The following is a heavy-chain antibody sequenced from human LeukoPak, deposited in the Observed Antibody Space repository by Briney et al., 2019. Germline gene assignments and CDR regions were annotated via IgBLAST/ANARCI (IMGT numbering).Heavy chain of an antibody. CDR1: GFSLSDYY. J-gene: IGHJ4*02. Sequence: GGSLRLSCVASGFSLSDYYMSWIRQAPGKGLEWVSYIGSTIYYADSVKGRFTISRDNSKNTLYLQMNSLRAEDTAVYYCAASYYFDYWGQGTLVTVSS. D-gene: IGHD6-6*01. V-gene: IGHV3-11*01. CDR3: AASYYFDY. CDR2: IGSTI.